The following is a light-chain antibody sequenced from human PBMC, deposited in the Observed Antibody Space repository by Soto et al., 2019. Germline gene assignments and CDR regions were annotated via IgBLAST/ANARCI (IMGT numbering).Light chain of an antibody. Sequence: DIQMTQSPSSVSASVGDRVTITCRASQGISSWLAWYQKKPGKAPNLLIYAASSLQSGVPSRFSGSESGTDFTLTISSLRPEDCAIYFFQQANSFPITFDQGTRLEIK. V-gene: IGKV1-12*01. CDR2: AAS. CDR3: QQANSFPIT. J-gene: IGKJ5*01. CDR1: QGISSW.